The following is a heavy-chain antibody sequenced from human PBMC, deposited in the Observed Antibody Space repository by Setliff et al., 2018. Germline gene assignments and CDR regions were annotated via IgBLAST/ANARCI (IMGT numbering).Heavy chain of an antibody. Sequence: SETLSLTCTVSGGSISSGDYYWSWIRQHPGKGLEWIGYIYYSGSTYYNPSLKSRVTISVDTSKNQFSLKLSSVTAADTAVYYCARDPLTTNRRRAFDIWGQGTMVTVSS. J-gene: IGHJ3*02. CDR3: ARDPLTTNRRRAFDI. V-gene: IGHV4-31*03. CDR1: GGSISSGDYY. D-gene: IGHD4-17*01. CDR2: IYYSGST.